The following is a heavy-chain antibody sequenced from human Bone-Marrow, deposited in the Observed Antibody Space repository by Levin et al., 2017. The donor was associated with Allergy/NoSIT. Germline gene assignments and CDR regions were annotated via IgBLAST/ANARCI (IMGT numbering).Heavy chain of an antibody. CDR1: GYTFTGYY. CDR2: INPNTGGT. Sequence: GGSLRLSCKASGYTFTGYYMHWVRQAPGQGLEWMGRINPNTGGTSYVQKFQGRVTMTRDTSINTAYMELSRLRSDDTAFYYCAKERGGGTWYYDYWGQGTLVTVSS. CDR3: AKERGGGTWYYDY. V-gene: IGHV1-2*06. D-gene: IGHD2-15*01. J-gene: IGHJ4*02.